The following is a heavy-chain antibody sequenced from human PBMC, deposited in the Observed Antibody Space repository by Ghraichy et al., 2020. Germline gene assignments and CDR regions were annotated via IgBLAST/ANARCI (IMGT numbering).Heavy chain of an antibody. V-gene: IGHV4-39*01. CDR2: ISYSGST. Sequence: SLTCTVSGGSISSSSHYWGWIRQPPGKGLEWIGYISYSGSTSYSPSLKSRVTISVDTSKNQFSLKLSSVTAADTAVYYCARLYDFWSGYLRDDDGGYWGQGTLVTVSS. D-gene: IGHD3-3*01. CDR3: ARLYDFWSGYLRDDDGGY. CDR1: GGSISSSSHY. J-gene: IGHJ4*02.